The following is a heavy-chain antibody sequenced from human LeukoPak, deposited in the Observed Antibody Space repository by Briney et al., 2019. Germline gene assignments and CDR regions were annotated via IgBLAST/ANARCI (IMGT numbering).Heavy chain of an antibody. CDR1: GFNFRYFW. Sequence: PGGSLRLSCLGSGFNFRYFWMSWVRQAPGKGLEWVSVIYSGGSTYYADSVKGRFTISRDNSKNTLYLQMNSLRAEDTAIYYCAGGDYNWNGFDPWGQGTLVTVSS. V-gene: IGHV3-66*01. CDR3: AGGDYNWNGFDP. J-gene: IGHJ5*02. D-gene: IGHD1-20*01. CDR2: IYSGGST.